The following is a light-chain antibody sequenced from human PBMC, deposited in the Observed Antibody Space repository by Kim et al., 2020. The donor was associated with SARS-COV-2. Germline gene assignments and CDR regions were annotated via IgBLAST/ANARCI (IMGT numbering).Light chain of an antibody. CDR3: AAWDDSLGGWV. CDR1: SSNIGSNY. CDR2: RNN. Sequence: QSLLTQPPSASGTPGQRVTISCSGSSSNIGSNYVYWYQQLPGTAPKLLIYRNNQRPSGVPDRFSGSKSGTSASLAISGLRSEDEADYYCAAWDDSLGGWVFGGGTQLTVL. J-gene: IGLJ3*02. V-gene: IGLV1-47*01.